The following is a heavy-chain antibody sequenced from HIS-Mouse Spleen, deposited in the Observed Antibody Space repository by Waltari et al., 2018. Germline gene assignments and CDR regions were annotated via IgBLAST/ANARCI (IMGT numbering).Heavy chain of an antibody. CDR3: ARGLAARFDY. Sequence: QVQLQQWGAGLLKPSETLSLTCAVYGGSFSGYYWSWIRPPPGKGLEWIGEINNSGSTNYNPSLKSRVTISVDTSKNQFSLKLSSVTAADTAVYYCARGLAARFDYWGQGTLVTVSS. V-gene: IGHV4-34*01. CDR2: INNSGST. J-gene: IGHJ4*02. CDR1: GGSFSGYY. D-gene: IGHD6-6*01.